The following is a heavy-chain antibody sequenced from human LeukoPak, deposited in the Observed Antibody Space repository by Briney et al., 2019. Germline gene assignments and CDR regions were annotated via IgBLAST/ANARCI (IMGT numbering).Heavy chain of an antibody. D-gene: IGHD1-26*01. CDR3: ARGYSGDYFDY. J-gene: IGHJ4*02. CDR1: GFTFSSYG. V-gene: IGHV3-33*01. Sequence: PGGSLRLSCAASGFTFSSYGMHWVRQAPGKGLERVAVIWYDGSNKYYADSVKGRFTISRDNSKNTLYLQMNSLRAEDTAVYYCARGYSGDYFDYWGQGTLVTVSS. CDR2: IWYDGSNK.